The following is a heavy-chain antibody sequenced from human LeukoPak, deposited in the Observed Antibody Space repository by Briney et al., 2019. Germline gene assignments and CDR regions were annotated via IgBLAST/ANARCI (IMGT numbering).Heavy chain of an antibody. Sequence: GESLKISCKGSGYSFTSYWIGWVRQMPGKGLEWMGIIYPGDSDTRYSPSFQGQVTISADKSISTAYLQWSSLKASDTAMYYCARQNGVVRYFDWSRWSGWFDPWGQGTLVTVSS. CDR2: IYPGDSDT. CDR1: GYSFTSYW. V-gene: IGHV5-51*01. D-gene: IGHD3-9*01. J-gene: IGHJ5*02. CDR3: ARQNGVVRYFDWSRWSGWFDP.